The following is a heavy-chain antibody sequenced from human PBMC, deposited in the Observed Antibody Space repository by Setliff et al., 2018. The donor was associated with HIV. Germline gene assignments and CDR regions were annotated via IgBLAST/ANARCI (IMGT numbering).Heavy chain of an antibody. V-gene: IGHV4-4*09. CDR2: IYISGTT. J-gene: IGHJ3*02. Sequence: SETLSPTCPVSGGSISTSYWNWIRHPPGKGPEWIAYIYISGTTNYNPPLKSRVTISLDTSRNQFSLKLGSVTAADTAMYYCAREHCSGGSCNGFDIWGQGTMVTVSS. CDR3: AREHCSGGSCNGFDI. D-gene: IGHD2-15*01. CDR1: GGSISTSY.